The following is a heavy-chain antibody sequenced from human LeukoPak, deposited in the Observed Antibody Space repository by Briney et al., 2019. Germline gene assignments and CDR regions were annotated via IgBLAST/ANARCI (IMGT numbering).Heavy chain of an antibody. J-gene: IGHJ4*02. CDR1: GGSISSGDYY. Sequence: SETLSLTCTVSGGSISSGDYYWSWIRQPPGKGLEWIGYIYYSGSTYYNPSLKSRVTISVDTSKNQFSLKLSSVTAADTAVYYCATPTPPVLRYFDWLPDYWGQGTLVTVSS. CDR2: IYYSGST. D-gene: IGHD3-9*01. CDR3: ATPTPPVLRYFDWLPDY. V-gene: IGHV4-30-4*01.